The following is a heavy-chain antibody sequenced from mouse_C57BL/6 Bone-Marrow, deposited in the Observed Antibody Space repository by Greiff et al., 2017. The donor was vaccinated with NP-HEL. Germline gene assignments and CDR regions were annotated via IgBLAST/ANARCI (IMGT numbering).Heavy chain of an antibody. CDR2: IDPSDSET. J-gene: IGHJ2*01. CDR3: ARRGGYYFFDY. CDR1: GYTFTSYW. D-gene: IGHD2-3*01. Sequence: VKLQQPGAELVRPGSSVKLSCKASGYTFTSYWMHWVKQRPIQGLEWIGNIDPSDSETHYNQKFKDKATLTEDKSSSTAYMQLSSLTSEDSAVYYCARRGGYYFFDYWGQGTTLTVSS. V-gene: IGHV1-52*01.